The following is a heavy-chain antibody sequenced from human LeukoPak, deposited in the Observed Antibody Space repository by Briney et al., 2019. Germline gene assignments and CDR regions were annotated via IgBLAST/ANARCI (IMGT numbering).Heavy chain of an antibody. CDR3: ARPAADY. J-gene: IGHJ4*02. V-gene: IGHV3-30-3*01. Sequence: PGGSLRLSCAASTFTFSTYTMHWVRQTPGKGLEWVAVISYDGNNKYYADSVKGRFIISRDNSKNTLYLQLNSLRAEDTAVYYRARPAADYWGQGTLVTVSS. D-gene: IGHD2-2*01. CDR2: ISYDGNNK. CDR1: TFTFSTYT.